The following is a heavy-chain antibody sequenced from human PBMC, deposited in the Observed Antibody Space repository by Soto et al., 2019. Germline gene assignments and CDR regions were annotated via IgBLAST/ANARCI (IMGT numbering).Heavy chain of an antibody. V-gene: IGHV4-34*01. Sequence: QVQLQQWGAGLLKPSETLSLTCAVYGGSFSGYQWTWIRQTPGKGLEWIGEINDSGNINYNPSLKSRVTNLVDTATTKSSLQLSSVPAADTGVYYCVRGLILWFGELSRRGGYYYYMDVGGKGTAVTVSS. J-gene: IGHJ6*03. CDR1: GGSFSGYQ. CDR2: INDSGNI. CDR3: VRGLILWFGELSRRGGYYYYMDV. D-gene: IGHD3-10*01.